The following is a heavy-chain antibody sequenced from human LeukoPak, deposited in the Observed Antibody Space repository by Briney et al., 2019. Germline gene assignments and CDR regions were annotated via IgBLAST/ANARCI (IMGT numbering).Heavy chain of an antibody. J-gene: IGHJ3*02. D-gene: IGHD1-14*01. V-gene: IGHV3-74*01. Sequence: GGSLRLSCAASGFTFSSYWMHWVRQAPGKGLVWVSRINTDGSSTSYADSVKGRFTISRDNAKNTLYLQMNSLRAEDTAVYYCARDPGRREKAFDIWGQGTMVTVSS. CDR1: GFTFSSYW. CDR3: ARDPGRREKAFDI. CDR2: INTDGSST.